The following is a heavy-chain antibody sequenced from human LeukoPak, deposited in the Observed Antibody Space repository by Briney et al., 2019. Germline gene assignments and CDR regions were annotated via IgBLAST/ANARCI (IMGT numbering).Heavy chain of an antibody. V-gene: IGHV3-21*01. Sequence: GGSLRLSCAASGFTFSGYSMNWVRQAPGKGLEWVSFISSSSSYIYYADSVKGRFTISRDNSKNTLYLQMNSLRAEDTAVYYCAKDGYYYYMDVWGKGTTVTISS. CDR1: GFTFSGYS. J-gene: IGHJ6*03. CDR3: AKDGYYYYMDV. CDR2: ISSSSSYI.